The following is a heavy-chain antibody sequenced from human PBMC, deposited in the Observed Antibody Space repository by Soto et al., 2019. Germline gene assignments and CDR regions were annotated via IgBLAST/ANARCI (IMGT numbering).Heavy chain of an antibody. CDR2: ISGYNGDT. D-gene: IGHD2-8*01. Sequence: GASVKVSCKASGYTFTRYGISWVRQAPGQGLEWMGWISGYNGDTNYAQKFQYRVSMTIDTSTGTAYMELRSLTSDDTAIYYCAKNGQPPYYYYGLDVWGQGTKVTVSS. CDR3: AKNGQPPYYYYGLDV. J-gene: IGHJ6*02. CDR1: GYTFTRYG. V-gene: IGHV1-18*01.